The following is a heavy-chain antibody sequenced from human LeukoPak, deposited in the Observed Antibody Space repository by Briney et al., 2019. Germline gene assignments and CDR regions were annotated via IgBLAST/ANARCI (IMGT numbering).Heavy chain of an antibody. J-gene: IGHJ6*03. CDR1: GFIFSDFW. CDR2: INQDGSQK. CDR3: AKDGVILAPGVYWYMDV. V-gene: IGHV3-7*04. D-gene: IGHD3-16*02. Sequence: GGSLRLSCEVSGFIFSDFWMNWVRQAPGKGLEWVANINQDGSQKYYVDSVKGRFTISRDNAKNSLFLQMNSLTAEDTAVFYCAKDGVILAPGVYWYMDVWGRGTTVTVSS.